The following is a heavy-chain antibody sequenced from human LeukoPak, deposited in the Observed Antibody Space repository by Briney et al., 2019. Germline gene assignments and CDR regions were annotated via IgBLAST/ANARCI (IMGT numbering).Heavy chain of an antibody. V-gene: IGHV4-59*08. CDR1: GGSLRGYY. CDR3: ARLGGSEDY. J-gene: IGHJ4*02. Sequence: PSETLSLTYTVSGGSLRGYYWSWIRPPPGKALEWIAYIYYSGSTNYNPSLKSRLTMSVDTSKNQVSLKLSSVTAADTAVYYCARLGGSEDYWGQRTLVTVSS. D-gene: IGHD1-26*01. CDR2: IYYSGST.